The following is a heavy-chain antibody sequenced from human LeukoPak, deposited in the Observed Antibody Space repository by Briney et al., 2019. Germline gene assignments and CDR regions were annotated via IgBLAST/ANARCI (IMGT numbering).Heavy chain of an antibody. CDR3: ARWRGYCSSTSCYLGFDY. D-gene: IGHD2-2*01. CDR2: IKQDGSDT. Sequence: GGALRLACAASGFTLSSYLMSSGRRAPGKGQEWEPNIKQDGSDTYYVDAVKGRFTISRDNAKNSLYLQMNSLRAEDTAVYYCARWRGYCSSTSCYLGFDYWGQGTLVTVSS. J-gene: IGHJ4*02. CDR1: GFTLSSYL. V-gene: IGHV3-7*01.